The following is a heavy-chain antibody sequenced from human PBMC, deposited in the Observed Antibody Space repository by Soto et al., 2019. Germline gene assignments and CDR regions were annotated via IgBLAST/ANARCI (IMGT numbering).Heavy chain of an antibody. J-gene: IGHJ6*02. CDR1: GYTFTRSG. Sequence: GASVKVSCKASGYTFTRSGISWVRQAPGQGLEWMGWISAYNGNTNYAQKLQGRVTMTTDTSTSTAYMELRSLRSDDTAVYYCAREVAADLYGMDVWGQGTTVTVSS. V-gene: IGHV1-18*01. CDR2: ISAYNGNT. D-gene: IGHD2-15*01. CDR3: AREVAADLYGMDV.